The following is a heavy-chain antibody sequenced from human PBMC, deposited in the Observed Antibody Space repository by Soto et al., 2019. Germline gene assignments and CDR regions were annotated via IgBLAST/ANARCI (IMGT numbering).Heavy chain of an antibody. J-gene: IGHJ6*02. V-gene: IGHV5-51*01. CDR1: GYRFTTYW. CDR2: IYPDDSDI. D-gene: IGHD4-17*01. Sequence: GESLKISCEGSGYRFTTYWIAWVRQMSGKGLEWMGIIYPDDSDIRYSPSFQGQATISADKSISTAYVQWSSLKASDTAMYYCARLQPYGYLFNYYGMAVWGQGTTVTVSS. CDR3: ARLQPYGYLFNYYGMAV.